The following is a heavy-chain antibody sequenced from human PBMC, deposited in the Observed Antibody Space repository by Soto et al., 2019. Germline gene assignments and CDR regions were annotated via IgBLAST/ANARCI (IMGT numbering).Heavy chain of an antibody. V-gene: IGHV3-7*01. J-gene: IGHJ4*02. CDR2: IKQDGGDK. D-gene: IGHD5-18*01. CDR3: ARSRYSYAPWQGVD. Sequence: EVQLVESGGGLVQPGGSLRLSCAASGFTFSSYWMSWVRQAPGKGLEWVANIKQDGGDKNYVDSVKGRFTISRDNAKNSLYLQMDSLTAEDTAIYYCARSRYSYAPWQGVDWGQGTLVTVSS. CDR1: GFTFSSYW.